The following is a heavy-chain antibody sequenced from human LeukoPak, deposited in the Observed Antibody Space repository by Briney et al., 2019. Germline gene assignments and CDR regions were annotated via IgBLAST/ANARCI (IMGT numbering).Heavy chain of an antibody. CDR3: ARDPHPRVTMVRGVVWFDP. Sequence: PSETLSLTCAVSGGSSSSSNWWSWVRQPPGKGLEWIGEIYHSGSTNYNPSLKSRVTISVDKSKNQFSLKLSSVTAADTAVYYCARDPHPRVTMVRGVVWFDPWGQGTLVTVSS. D-gene: IGHD3-10*01. J-gene: IGHJ5*02. CDR2: IYHSGST. CDR1: GGSSSSSNW. V-gene: IGHV4-4*02.